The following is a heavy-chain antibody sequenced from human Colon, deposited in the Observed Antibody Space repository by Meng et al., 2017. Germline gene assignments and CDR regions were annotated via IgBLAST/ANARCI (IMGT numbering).Heavy chain of an antibody. J-gene: IGHJ6*02. Sequence: GESLKISCAASGFTFSSYAMSWVRQAPGKGLEWVSAISGSGGSTYYADSVKGQFTISRDNSKNTLYLQMNSLRAEDTAVYYCAKPFGLGHAYYYSYYGMDVWGQGTTVTVSS. V-gene: IGHV3-23*01. CDR3: AKPFGLGHAYYYSYYGMDV. D-gene: IGHD3/OR15-3a*01. CDR2: ISGSGGST. CDR1: GFTFSSYA.